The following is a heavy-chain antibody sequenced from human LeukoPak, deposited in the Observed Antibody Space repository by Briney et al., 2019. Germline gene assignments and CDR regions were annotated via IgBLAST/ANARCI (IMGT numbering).Heavy chain of an antibody. V-gene: IGHV4-34*01. D-gene: IGHD2-2*01. CDR1: GGSFSGYY. CDR2: INHSGSA. CDR3: AREGENCSSSSCYPKPLDY. J-gene: IGHJ4*02. Sequence: SETLSLTCAVYGGSFSGYYWSWIRQPPGKGLEWIGGINHSGSANYDPSLKSRVTISVDTSKNQFSLKLSSVTAADTAVYYCAREGENCSSSSCYPKPLDYWGQGTLVTVSS.